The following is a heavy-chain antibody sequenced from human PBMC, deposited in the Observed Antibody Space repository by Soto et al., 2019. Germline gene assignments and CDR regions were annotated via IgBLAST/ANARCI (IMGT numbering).Heavy chain of an antibody. V-gene: IGHV4-39*01. CDR1: GDSIISSDFY. J-gene: IGHJ5*02. D-gene: IGHD3-3*02. Sequence: SETLSLTCTVSGDSIISSDFYWGWVRQPPGKGLEWIGGIFYLGSSYYNPSLKSRVTMSVDTSKNQFSLRLRSVTAADTALYFCARHSLALRKNNWFDPWGQGIMVTVSS. CDR3: ARHSLALRKNNWFDP. CDR2: IFYLGSS.